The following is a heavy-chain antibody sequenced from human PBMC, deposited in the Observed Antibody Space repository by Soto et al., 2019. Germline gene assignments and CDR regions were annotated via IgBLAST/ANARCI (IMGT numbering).Heavy chain of an antibody. J-gene: IGHJ5*02. V-gene: IGHV4-61*01. CDR2: IYYSGST. CDR3: ARDGGYYDFWSGYYGSWFDP. CDR1: GGSVSSGSYY. Sequence: PSETLSLTCTVSGGSVSSGSYYWSWIRQPPGKGLEWIGYIYYSGSTNYNPSLKSRVTISVDTSKNQFSLKLSSVTAADTAVYYCARDGGYYDFWSGYYGSWFDPWGQGTLVTVSS. D-gene: IGHD3-3*01.